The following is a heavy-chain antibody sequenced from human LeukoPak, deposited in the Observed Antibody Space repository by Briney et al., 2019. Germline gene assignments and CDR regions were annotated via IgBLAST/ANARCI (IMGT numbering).Heavy chain of an antibody. Sequence: GASVKVSCKASGYTFTGYYMHWVRQAPGQGLEWMGWINPNSGGTSYAQKFQGRVTMTRDTSISTVYMELSRLKSDDTAMYYCARDSSGWYRWFDPWGQGTLVTVSS. V-gene: IGHV1-2*02. J-gene: IGHJ5*02. D-gene: IGHD6-19*01. CDR2: INPNSGGT. CDR1: GYTFTGYY. CDR3: ARDSSGWYRWFDP.